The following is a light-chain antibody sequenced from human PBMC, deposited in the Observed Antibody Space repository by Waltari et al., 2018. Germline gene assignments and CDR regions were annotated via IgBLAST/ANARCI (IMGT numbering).Light chain of an antibody. CDR3: QHRSVWPLT. CDR2: DTS. CDR1: QSVRSY. Sequence: IVLTQSPATLSLFPGERATLSCRASQSVRSYLAWYQQKPGKAPRLLIYDTSYRATGVPVRFSCSGSGTDYTLTISSLEPEDFAVYYCQHRSVWPLTFGGGTKVEMK. J-gene: IGKJ4*01. V-gene: IGKV3-11*01.